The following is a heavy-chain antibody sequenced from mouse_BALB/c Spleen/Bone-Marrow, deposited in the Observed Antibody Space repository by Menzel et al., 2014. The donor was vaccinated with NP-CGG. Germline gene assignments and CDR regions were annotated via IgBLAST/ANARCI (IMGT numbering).Heavy chain of an antibody. V-gene: IGHV4-1*02. Sequence: EVMLAESGGGLVQPGGSLELSCAASGFDFSRYWMRWVRQAPGKGLEWIGEINPDSSTINYTPSLKDKFIISRDNAKNTLYLQMSKVRSEDTALYYCESLQYYGFFAYWGQGTLVTVSA. CDR2: INPDSSTI. CDR3: ESLQYYGFFAY. CDR1: GFDFSRYW. D-gene: IGHD1-2*01. J-gene: IGHJ3*01.